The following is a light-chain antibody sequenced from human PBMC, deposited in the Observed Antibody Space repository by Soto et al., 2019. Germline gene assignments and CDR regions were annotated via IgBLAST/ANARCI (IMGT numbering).Light chain of an antibody. Sequence: DIVMTQSPVSLAVSLGERATINCKSSQSVLHSSNNKNYLAWYQQKPGQPPRLLIYWASTRESGVPDRFSGSGSGTDFTLTISSLQAEDVAVYYCHHYYSSPFTFGGGTKVET. CDR2: WAS. V-gene: IGKV4-1*01. CDR3: HHYYSSPFT. CDR1: QSVLHSSNNKNY. J-gene: IGKJ4*01.